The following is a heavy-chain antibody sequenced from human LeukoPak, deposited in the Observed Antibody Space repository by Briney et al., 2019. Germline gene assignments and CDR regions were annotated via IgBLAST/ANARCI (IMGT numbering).Heavy chain of an antibody. CDR2: ISGSGGST. Sequence: PGGSLRLSCAASGFTFSSYAMSWVRQAPGKGPEWVSAISGSGGSTYYADSVKGRFTISRDNSKNTLYLQMNSLRAEDTAVYYCAKVVREDYGDYGEAFDIWGQGTMVTVSS. J-gene: IGHJ3*02. D-gene: IGHD4-17*01. CDR3: AKVVREDYGDYGEAFDI. V-gene: IGHV3-23*01. CDR1: GFTFSSYA.